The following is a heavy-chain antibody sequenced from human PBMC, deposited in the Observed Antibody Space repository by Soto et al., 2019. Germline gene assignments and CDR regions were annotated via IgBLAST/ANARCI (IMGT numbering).Heavy chain of an antibody. V-gene: IGHV4-31*03. CDR2: INHRGSL. CDR3: ARRGDFWSGYYMRGAFDY. D-gene: IGHD3-3*01. CDR1: VGSMTIGDQY. Sequence: TLSLTCTFTVGSMTIGDQYWTWIRHRPGEGLEWFGYINHRGSLYYNPSLKSRVSMSVDTSKNQFSLKLSSVTAADTAVYYCARRGDFWSGYYMRGAFDYWGQGTMVTVSS. J-gene: IGHJ4*02.